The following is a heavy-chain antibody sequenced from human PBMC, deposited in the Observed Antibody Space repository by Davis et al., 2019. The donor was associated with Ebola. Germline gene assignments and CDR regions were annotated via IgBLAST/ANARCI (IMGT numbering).Heavy chain of an antibody. CDR3: ARGLRYFDWLKGGRHDAFDI. D-gene: IGHD3-9*01. CDR1: GYTFTGYY. V-gene: IGHV1-2*02. J-gene: IGHJ3*02. CDR2: INPNSGGT. Sequence: ASVKVSCKASGYTFTGYYMHWVRQAPGQGLEWMGWINPNSGGTNYAQKFQGRVTMTRDTSISTAYMELSRLRSDDTAVYYCARGLRYFDWLKGGRHDAFDIWGQGTMVTVSS.